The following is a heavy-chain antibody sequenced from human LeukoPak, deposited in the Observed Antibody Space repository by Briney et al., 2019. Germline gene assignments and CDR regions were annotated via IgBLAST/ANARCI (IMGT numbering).Heavy chain of an antibody. V-gene: IGHV1-69*01. CDR3: ARDDNDILTGYFDS. Sequence: SVKVSCKASEATFSNSAINWVRLAPGQGLEWMGGIIPMFDTAHYAEKFQGRVTISADESTNTVYMELRGLRSVDTAVYYCARDDNDILTGYFDSWGQGTLVTVSS. J-gene: IGHJ5*01. CDR1: EATFSNSA. CDR2: IIPMFDTA. D-gene: IGHD3-9*01.